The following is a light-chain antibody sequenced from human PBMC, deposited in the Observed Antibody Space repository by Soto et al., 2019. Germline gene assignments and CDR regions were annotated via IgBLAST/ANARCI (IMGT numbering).Light chain of an antibody. CDR3: QQYNNWPRT. Sequence: EILFTHSPATLSFSLVERAALSCRASLGVSSSYLAWYQQRLGQAPRLLIHGATTRDTGIPARFSGSGSGTEFTLTISSLQSEDFAVYYCQQYNNWPRTFGQGTKVDIK. V-gene: IGKV3-15*01. J-gene: IGKJ1*01. CDR2: GAT. CDR1: LGVSSSY.